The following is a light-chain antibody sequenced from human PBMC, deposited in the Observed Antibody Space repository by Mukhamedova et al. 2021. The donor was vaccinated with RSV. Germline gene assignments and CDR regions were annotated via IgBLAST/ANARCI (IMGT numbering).Light chain of an antibody. CDR3: QQSFSSLMFT. CDR2: ATS. V-gene: IGKV1-39*01. Sequence: WYQRRVHGKAPELLIFATSNLQSGVPSRFSGNGSGTDFTLTISTLQPEDLATYYCQQSFSSLMFTFGQGTKVEMK. J-gene: IGKJ2*01.